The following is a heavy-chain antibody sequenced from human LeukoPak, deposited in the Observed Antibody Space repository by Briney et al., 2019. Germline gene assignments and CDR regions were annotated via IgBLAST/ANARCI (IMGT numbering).Heavy chain of an antibody. CDR3: ARPYYYDSRIDP. D-gene: IGHD3-22*01. CDR1: GGSVSSGESG. Sequence: SQSLSPTCTVAGGSVSSGESGWSWIHQPPGKGLEWLAYMYYSGSTYYNPSLKSRVTMSADTSKNQLSLKLSSVTAADTAVYYCARPYYYDSRIDPWGQGILVTVSS. J-gene: IGHJ5*02. CDR2: MYYSGST. V-gene: IGHV4-30-4*01.